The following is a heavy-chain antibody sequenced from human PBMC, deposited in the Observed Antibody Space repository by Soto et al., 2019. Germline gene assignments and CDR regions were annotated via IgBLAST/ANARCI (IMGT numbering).Heavy chain of an antibody. V-gene: IGHV3-21*01. J-gene: IGHJ4*02. CDR2: ISSGSSYI. CDR1: GFTFSSYN. D-gene: IGHD2-8*01. Sequence: EVQLVESGGGLVKPGGSLRLSCAVSGFTFSSYNMNWVRQAPGKGLEWVSYISSGSSYIYYADSVRGRFTISRDNARNSLHLHMNSLRAEDAAVYYCARDGVYGFDCWGQGTLVTVSS. CDR3: ARDGVYGFDC.